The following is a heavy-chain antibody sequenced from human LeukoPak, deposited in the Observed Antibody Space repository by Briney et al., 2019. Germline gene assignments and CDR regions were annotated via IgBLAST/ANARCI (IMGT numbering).Heavy chain of an antibody. CDR3: AWVRVGPYHFDY. D-gene: IGHD1-26*01. CDR2: IDWDDDK. V-gene: IGHV2-70*11. Sequence: SGPTLVNPTQTLTLTCTFSGFSLTISGMGVSWIRQPPGKALEWLARIDWDDDKYYNTSLKTRLTISKDTSKNQVVLTMTNMDPVDTATYYCAWVRVGPYHFDYWGQGTLVTVSS. CDR1: GFSLTISGMG. J-gene: IGHJ4*02.